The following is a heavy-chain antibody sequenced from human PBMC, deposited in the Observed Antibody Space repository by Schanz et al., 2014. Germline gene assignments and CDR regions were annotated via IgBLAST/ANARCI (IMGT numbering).Heavy chain of an antibody. D-gene: IGHD6-13*01. V-gene: IGHV1-46*03. J-gene: IGHJ4*02. CDR1: GYTFTSYY. CDR2: INPSVGKP. CDR3: ARDGEAAADCDY. Sequence: QVQLVQSGAEVKKPGASVKVSCKASGYTFTSYYIHWFRQAPGQGLEWMGLINPSVGKPNYAQKCRGRVTMTRDTSASTVYMELSSLRSEDTAVYYCARDGEAAADCDYWGQGTLVTVSS.